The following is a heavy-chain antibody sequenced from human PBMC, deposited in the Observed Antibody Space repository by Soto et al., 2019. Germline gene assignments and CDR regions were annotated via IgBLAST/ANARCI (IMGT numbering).Heavy chain of an antibody. J-gene: IGHJ5*02. V-gene: IGHV3-30*18. CDR3: AKDGRSGAYYDFWSGYYLANWFDP. CDR2: ISYDGSNK. CDR1: GFTFSSYG. Sequence: ESVGGVVQPGRSLRLSCAASGFTFSSYGMHWVRQAPGKGLEWVAVISYDGSNKYYADSVKGRFTISRDNSKNTLYLQMNSLRAEDTAVYYCAKDGRSGAYYDFWSGYYLANWFDPWGQGTLVTVSS. D-gene: IGHD3-3*01.